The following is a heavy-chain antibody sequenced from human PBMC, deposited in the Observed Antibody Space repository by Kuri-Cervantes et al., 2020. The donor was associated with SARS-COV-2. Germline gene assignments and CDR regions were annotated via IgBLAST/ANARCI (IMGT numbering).Heavy chain of an antibody. CDR1: GYTFTYRY. CDR2: ITPFNGNT. CDR3: ARWAYGSGSYEGAFDI. V-gene: IGHV1-45*02. D-gene: IGHD3-10*01. J-gene: IGHJ3*02. Sequence: SVKVSCKASGYTFTYRYLHWVRQAPGQALEWMGWITPFNGNTNYAQKFQDRVTITRDRSMSTAYMELSSLRSEDTAVYYCARWAYGSGSYEGAFDIWGQGTMITVSS.